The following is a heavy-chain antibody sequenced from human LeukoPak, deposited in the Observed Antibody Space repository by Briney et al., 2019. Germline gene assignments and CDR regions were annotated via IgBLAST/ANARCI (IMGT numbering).Heavy chain of an antibody. Sequence: PSETLSLTCAVYGGSFSGYYWSWIRQPAGKGLEWIGRTYTSGSTNYNPSLESRVTMSVDTSKNQFSLKLSSVTAADTAVYYCARGGYDYVWGSYRYNYYYYYMDVWGKGTTVTVSS. D-gene: IGHD3-16*02. V-gene: IGHV4-59*10. CDR3: ARGGYDYVWGSYRYNYYYYYMDV. CDR2: TYTSGST. CDR1: GGSFSGYY. J-gene: IGHJ6*03.